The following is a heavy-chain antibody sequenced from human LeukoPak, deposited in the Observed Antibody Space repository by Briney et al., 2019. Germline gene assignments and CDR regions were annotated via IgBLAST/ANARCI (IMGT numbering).Heavy chain of an antibody. CDR2: IYTSGST. Sequence: SETLSLTCTVSGGSISSYYWTWVRQPAGKGLEWIGRIYTSGSTNYSPSLKSRVTMSVDTSKNEFSLKLNSVTAADTAVYYCARESTLAGTARYLDSWGQGTLVTVSS. CDR1: GGSISSYY. D-gene: IGHD6-13*01. J-gene: IGHJ4*02. V-gene: IGHV4-4*07. CDR3: ARESTLAGTARYLDS.